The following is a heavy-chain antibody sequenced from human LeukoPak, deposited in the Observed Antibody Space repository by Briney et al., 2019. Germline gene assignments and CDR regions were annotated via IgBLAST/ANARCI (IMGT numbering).Heavy chain of an antibody. CDR2: ISGSGGST. CDR3: AKDPPSYSSSWQYFDY. CDR1: GFTFSSYA. Sequence: GGSLRLSCAASGFTFSSYAMSWVRQAPGKGLEWVSAISGSGGSTYYADSVKGRFTISRDNSKNTLYLQMNSLRAEDTAAYYCAKDPPSYSSSWQYFDYWGQGTLVTVSS. V-gene: IGHV3-23*01. J-gene: IGHJ4*02. D-gene: IGHD6-13*01.